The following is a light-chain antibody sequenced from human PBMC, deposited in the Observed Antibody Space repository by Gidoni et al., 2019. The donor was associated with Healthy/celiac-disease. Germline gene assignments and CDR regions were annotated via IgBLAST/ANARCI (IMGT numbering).Light chain of an antibody. V-gene: IGKV1-13*02. J-gene: IGKJ3*01. CDR3: QQFNXXXXT. CDR2: DAS. CDR1: QGISSA. Sequence: AIQLTQSPSSLSASVGDRVTITCRASQGISSALAWYQQKPGKAPKLLIYDASSLESGVPSRFSGSGXGTDFTLTISSLQPEDFATYYCQQFNXXXXTFGPGTKVDIK.